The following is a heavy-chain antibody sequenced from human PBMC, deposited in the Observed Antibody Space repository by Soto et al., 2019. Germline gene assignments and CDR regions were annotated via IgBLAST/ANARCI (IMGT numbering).Heavy chain of an antibody. J-gene: IGHJ4*02. D-gene: IGHD6-6*01. CDR1: GGSFSGYY. V-gene: IGHV4-34*01. CDR2: INHSGST. Sequence: PSETLSLTCAVYGGSFSGYYWSWIRQPPGKGLEWIGEINHSGSTNYNPPLKSRVTISVDASKNQFSLKLSSVTAADTAVYYCARTAARWSVYFDYWGQGTLVTVSS. CDR3: ARTAARWSVYFDY.